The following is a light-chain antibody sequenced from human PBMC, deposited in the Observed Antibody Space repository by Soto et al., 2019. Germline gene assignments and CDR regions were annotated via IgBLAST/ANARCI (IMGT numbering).Light chain of an antibody. CDR1: SSDVGSYDY. V-gene: IGLV2-11*01. CDR3: CSYTSSATYV. J-gene: IGLJ1*01. Sequence: QSALIQPPSVSGSPGQSVTISCTGTSSDVGSYDYVSWYQQHPGTVPKPMIYNVNTQPSGVPDRFSGSKSGNTASMTISGLQAEDEADYYCCSYTSSATYVLGTGTKLTVL. CDR2: NVN.